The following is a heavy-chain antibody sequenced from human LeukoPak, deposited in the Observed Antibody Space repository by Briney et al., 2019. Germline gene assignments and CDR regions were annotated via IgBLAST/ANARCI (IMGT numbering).Heavy chain of an antibody. D-gene: IGHD3-22*01. V-gene: IGHV4-30-2*01. CDR1: GGSISSGGYY. Sequence: SETLSLTCTVSGGSISSGGYYWSWIRQPPGKGLEWIGYIYHSGSTYYNPSLKSRVTIPVDRSKNQFSLKLSSVTAADTAVYYCARDLRYESSHTMPGDWGQGTLVTVSS. CDR3: ARDLRYESSHTMPGD. CDR2: IYHSGST. J-gene: IGHJ4*02.